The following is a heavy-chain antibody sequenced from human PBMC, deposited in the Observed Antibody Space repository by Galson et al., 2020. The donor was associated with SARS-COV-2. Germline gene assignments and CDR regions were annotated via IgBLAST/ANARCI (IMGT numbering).Heavy chain of an antibody. Sequence: SQTLSLTCTVSGGSISSGGYYWSWIRQHPGKGLEWIGYIYYSGSTYYNPSLKSRVTISVDTSKNQFSLKLSSVNAADTAVYYCARVEYCSSTSCSRHNWFDPWGQGTLVTVSS. CDR2: IYYSGST. CDR3: ARVEYCSSTSCSRHNWFDP. D-gene: IGHD2-2*01. CDR1: GGSISSGGYY. J-gene: IGHJ5*02. V-gene: IGHV4-31*03.